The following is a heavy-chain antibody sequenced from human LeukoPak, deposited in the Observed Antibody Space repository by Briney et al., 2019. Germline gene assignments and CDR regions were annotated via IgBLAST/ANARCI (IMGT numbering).Heavy chain of an antibody. CDR1: GYNSITYG. CDR2: INGDNGNT. Sequence: GASVKVSCKTSGYNSITYGVSWVRQAPGQGLEWMGWINGDNGNTNYAQKFQDRVTMTTDTSTSTAYMELRSLRSDDTAVYYCARGQIVTIIRSPTLDYWGQGTLVTVSS. J-gene: IGHJ4*02. CDR3: ARGQIVTIIRSPTLDY. V-gene: IGHV1-18*01. D-gene: IGHD3-22*01.